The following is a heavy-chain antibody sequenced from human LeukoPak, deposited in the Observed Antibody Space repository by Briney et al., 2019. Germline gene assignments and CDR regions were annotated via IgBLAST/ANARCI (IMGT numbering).Heavy chain of an antibody. J-gene: IGHJ4*02. D-gene: IGHD3-10*02. CDR2: ISGRSSFI. CDR3: ARCSPPNYFDY. Sequence: GGSLRLSCAASGFTFSDYSMNWVRQAPGKGLEWVSSISGRSSFIYYADSVKGRFTISRDNSKNTLYLQMNSLRAEDTAVYYCARCSPPNYFDYWGQGTLVTVSS. CDR1: GFTFSDYS. V-gene: IGHV3-21*04.